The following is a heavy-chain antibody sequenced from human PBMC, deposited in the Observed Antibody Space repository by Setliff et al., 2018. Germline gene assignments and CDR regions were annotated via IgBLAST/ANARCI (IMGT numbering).Heavy chain of an antibody. CDR1: GGTFSSYA. Sequence: GASVKVSCKASGGTFSSYAISWVRQAPGQGLEWMGGIIPIFGTANYAQKFQGRVTITADESTSTAYMELSSLRSEDTAVYYCARGKYSSSHRDYYYYYYMDVWGKGTTVTVSS. D-gene: IGHD6-6*01. V-gene: IGHV1-69*13. CDR3: ARGKYSSSHRDYYYYYYMDV. J-gene: IGHJ6*03. CDR2: IIPIFGTA.